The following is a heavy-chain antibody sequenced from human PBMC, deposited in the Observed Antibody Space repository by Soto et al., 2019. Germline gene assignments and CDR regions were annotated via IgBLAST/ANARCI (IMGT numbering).Heavy chain of an antibody. Sequence: PGGSLSLSCAASGFNFSSYGMHWVRQAPGKGLEWVAVIWYDGSNKYYADSVKGRFTISRDNSKNTLYLQMNSLRAEDTAVYYCARDQAGNPHLPQVKKTYYYYGMDVWGQGTTVTVSS. J-gene: IGHJ6*02. CDR2: IWYDGSNK. CDR1: GFNFSSYG. CDR3: ARDQAGNPHLPQVKKTYYYYGMDV. V-gene: IGHV3-33*01.